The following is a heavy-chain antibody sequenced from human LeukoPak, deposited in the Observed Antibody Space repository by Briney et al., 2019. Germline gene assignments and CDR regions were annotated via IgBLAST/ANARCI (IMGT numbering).Heavy chain of an antibody. CDR3: ARDRLLRYPGY. Sequence: ASVKVSCKASGYTFTSYGISWVRQPPGQGLEWMGWISAYNGNTNYAQKLQGRVTMTTDTSTSTAYMELGSLRSDDTAVYYCARDRLLRYPGYWGQGTLVTVSS. D-gene: IGHD2-15*01. CDR1: GYTFTSYG. V-gene: IGHV1-18*04. CDR2: ISAYNGNT. J-gene: IGHJ4*02.